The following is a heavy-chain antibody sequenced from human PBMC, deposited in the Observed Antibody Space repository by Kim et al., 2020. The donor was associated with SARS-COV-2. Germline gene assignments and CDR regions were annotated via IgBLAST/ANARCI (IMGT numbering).Heavy chain of an antibody. Sequence: GGSLRLSCAASGFTFSSYAMHWVRQAPGKGLEWVAVISYDGSNKYYADSVKGRFTISRDNSKNTLYLQMNSLRAEDTAVYYCARDRRRLRYFDWLDYWGQGTLVTVSS. J-gene: IGHJ4*02. V-gene: IGHV3-30*04. CDR3: ARDRRRLRYFDWLDY. CDR2: ISYDGSNK. D-gene: IGHD3-9*01. CDR1: GFTFSSYA.